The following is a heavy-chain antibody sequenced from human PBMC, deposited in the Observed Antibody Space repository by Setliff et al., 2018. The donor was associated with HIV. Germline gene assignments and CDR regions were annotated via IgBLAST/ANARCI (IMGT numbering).Heavy chain of an antibody. CDR2: VNPNSGGT. D-gene: IGHD5-12*01. CDR3: ARGDSGYDFGRDNFDY. CDR1: GDTFTDYY. V-gene: IGHV1-2*02. J-gene: IGHJ4*02. Sequence: ASVKVSCKASGDTFTDYYMHWVRQAPGQGLEWMGGVNPNSGGTNYAQKFQGRVTMTRDTSISTAYMELSRLRSDDTAVYYCARGDSGYDFGRDNFDYWGQGTLVTVSS.